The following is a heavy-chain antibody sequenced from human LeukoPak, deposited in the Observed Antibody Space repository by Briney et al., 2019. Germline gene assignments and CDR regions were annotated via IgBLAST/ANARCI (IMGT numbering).Heavy chain of an antibody. Sequence: GGCLRLSCAVSGFTFSSYDMNWVREAPGKGQEWVSYISSSGSSIYYADSVKGRFTISRDNAKNSLYLQMNSLRDEDTAVYYCAGRPGTGYRIDYWGQGTLVTVSS. J-gene: IGHJ4*02. D-gene: IGHD2-8*02. CDR3: AGRPGTGYRIDY. CDR1: GFTFSSYD. V-gene: IGHV3-48*03. CDR2: ISSSGSSI.